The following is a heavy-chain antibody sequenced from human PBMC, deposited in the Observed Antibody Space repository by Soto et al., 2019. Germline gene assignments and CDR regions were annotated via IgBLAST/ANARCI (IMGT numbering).Heavy chain of an antibody. D-gene: IGHD1-26*01. CDR3: AKEGSSRKFHLDY. J-gene: IGHJ4*02. CDR2: ISENGVSR. CDR1: GFTFSRYG. Sequence: LRLSCAASGFTFSRYGMSWFRQAPGKGLEWVSTISENGVSRYYTDSVKGRFTISRDNSKDTVYLQLNSLRAEDTALYFCAKEGSSRKFHLDYSSQGTLVTVSS. V-gene: IGHV3-23*01.